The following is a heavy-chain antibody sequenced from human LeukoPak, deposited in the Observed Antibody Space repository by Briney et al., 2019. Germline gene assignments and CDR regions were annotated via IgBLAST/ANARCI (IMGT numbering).Heavy chain of an antibody. CDR2: INPNSGGT. J-gene: IGHJ4*02. CDR3: ARDPSGSYSDYFDY. Sequence: ASVKVSCKASGYTFTGYYMHWARQAPGQGLEWMGWINPNSGGTNYAQKFQGRVTMTRDTSISTAYMELSRLRSDDTAVYYCARDPSGSYSDYFDYWGQGTLVTVSS. V-gene: IGHV1-2*02. CDR1: GYTFTGYY. D-gene: IGHD1-26*01.